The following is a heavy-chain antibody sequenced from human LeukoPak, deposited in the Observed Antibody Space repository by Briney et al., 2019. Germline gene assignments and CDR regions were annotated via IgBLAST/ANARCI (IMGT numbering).Heavy chain of an antibody. J-gene: IGHJ5*02. V-gene: IGHV4-30-4*01. CDR2: IYYSGST. CDR1: GGSISSGDYY. CDR3: ARTVKGEGDWFDP. D-gene: IGHD3-10*01. Sequence: SQTLSLTCTVSGGSISSGDYYWSWIRQPPGKGLEWIGYIYYSGSTYYNPSLKSRVTISVDTSKNQFSLKPSSVTAADTAVYYCARTVKGEGDWFDPWGQGTLVTVSS.